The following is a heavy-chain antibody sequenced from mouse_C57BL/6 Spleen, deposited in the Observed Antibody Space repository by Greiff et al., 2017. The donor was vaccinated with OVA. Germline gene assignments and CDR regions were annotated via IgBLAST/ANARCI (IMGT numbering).Heavy chain of an antibody. D-gene: IGHD2-3*01. CDR2: IHPNSGST. J-gene: IGHJ1*03. CDR1: GYTFTSYW. CDR3: ARVTRDGPFDV. Sequence: VQLQQSGAELVKPGASVKLSCKASGYTFTSYWMHWVKQRPGQGLEWIGMIHPNSGSTNYNEKFKSKATLTVDKSSSTAYMQLSSLTSEDSAVYYCARVTRDGPFDVWGTGTTVTVSS. V-gene: IGHV1-64*01.